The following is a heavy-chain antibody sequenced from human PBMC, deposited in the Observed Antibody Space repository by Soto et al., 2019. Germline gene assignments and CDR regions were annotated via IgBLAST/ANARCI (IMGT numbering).Heavy chain of an antibody. CDR3: AKVAVLDYYYYYGMDV. D-gene: IGHD2-15*01. V-gene: IGHV1-8*01. J-gene: IGHJ6*02. CDR2: MNPNSGNT. CDR1: GYTFTSYD. Sequence: ASVKVSCKASGYTFTSYDINWVRQATGQGLEWMGWMNPNSGNTGYAQKFQGRVTMTRNTSISTAYMELSSLRSEDTAVYYCAKVAVLDYYYYYGMDVWGQGTTVTVSS.